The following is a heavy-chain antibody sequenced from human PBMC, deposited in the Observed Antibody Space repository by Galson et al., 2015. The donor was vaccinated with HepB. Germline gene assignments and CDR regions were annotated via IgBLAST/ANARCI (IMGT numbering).Heavy chain of an antibody. V-gene: IGHV3-21*06. CDR1: GFSFSDSA. CDR3: ARGGGSFGD. J-gene: IGHJ4*02. Sequence: SLRLSCAASGFSFSDSAMNWVRQAPGKGLEWVSSINSGSTSIHYADTLRGRVTISRDNTKNSLYLQMNSLQVEDTAGYYCARGGGSFGDWGQGTLVTVSS. CDR2: INSGSTSI. D-gene: IGHD1-26*01.